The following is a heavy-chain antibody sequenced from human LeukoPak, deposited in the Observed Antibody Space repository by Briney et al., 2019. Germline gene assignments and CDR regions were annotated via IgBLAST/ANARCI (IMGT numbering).Heavy chain of an antibody. CDR2: INYSGST. V-gene: IGHV4-39*07. CDR1: GGSISNTFYY. Sequence: PSETLSPTCTVFGGSISNTFYYWGWIRQPPGKGLEWIGSINYSGSTYYNPSLKSRVTISVDTSKNQFSLKLSSVTAADTAVYYCAKIVGLPATMAYFDYWGQGILITVSS. CDR3: AKIVGLPATMAYFDY. J-gene: IGHJ4*02. D-gene: IGHD2-2*01.